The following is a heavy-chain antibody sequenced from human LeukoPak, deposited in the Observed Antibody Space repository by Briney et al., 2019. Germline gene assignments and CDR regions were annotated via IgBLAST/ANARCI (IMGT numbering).Heavy chain of an antibody. CDR1: GFTFSPYT. CDR3: ARDSSVCAFDV. Sequence: PGGSLRLSCAASGFTFSPYTMHWFRQPPGRGLEWLSYINTGSTTIYYAGSVKGRFTISRDNAKNSLYLQWNSLRAEDTAVYYCARDSSVCAFDVWGQGTIVTVSS. CDR2: INTGSTTI. J-gene: IGHJ3*01. V-gene: IGHV3-48*01. D-gene: IGHD6-6*01.